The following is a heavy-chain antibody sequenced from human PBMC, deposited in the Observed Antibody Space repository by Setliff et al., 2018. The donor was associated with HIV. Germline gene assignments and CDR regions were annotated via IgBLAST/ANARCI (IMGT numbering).Heavy chain of an antibody. V-gene: IGHV3-30*07. J-gene: IGHJ4*02. CDR3: ARDPEPTGFSGSFGY. D-gene: IGHD1-26*01. CDR2: ISSDGSDK. CDR1: GFAFRNYI. Sequence: SLRLSCAASGFAFRNYIFHWVRQAPGKGLEWVAIISSDGSDKNYADSVKGRFTVSRDNSKNSLFLQMSRLRVEDTARYYCARDPEPTGFSGSFGYWGQGTLVTVSS.